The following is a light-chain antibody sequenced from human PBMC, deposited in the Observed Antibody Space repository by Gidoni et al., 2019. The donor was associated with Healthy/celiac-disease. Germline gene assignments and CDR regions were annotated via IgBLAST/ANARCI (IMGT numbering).Light chain of an antibody. J-gene: IGKJ4*01. CDR1: QSVSSY. Sequence: EIVLTQSPATLSLSPGERATLSCRASQSVSSYLAWYQQKPGQAPRLLIYDASNRATSIPARFSGSGSGTDFTLTISSLEPEDFAVYYCQQRGTFGGGTKVEIK. CDR3: QQRGT. V-gene: IGKV3-11*01. CDR2: DAS.